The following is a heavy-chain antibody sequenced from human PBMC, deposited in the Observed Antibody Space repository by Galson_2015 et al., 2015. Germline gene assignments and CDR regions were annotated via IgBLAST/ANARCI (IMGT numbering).Heavy chain of an antibody. D-gene: IGHD3-3*01. CDR3: AATIFGVIREDAFDI. CDR2: INPNSGNT. J-gene: IGHJ3*02. V-gene: IGHV1-2*06. CDR1: GYTFTGYY. Sequence: SVKVSCKASGYTFTGYYMHWVRQAPGQGLEWMGRINPNSGNTNYAQKFQGRVTMTRDTSISAAYMELNWLGYDDTAVYYCAATIFGVIREDAFDIWGQGTMVPVSS.